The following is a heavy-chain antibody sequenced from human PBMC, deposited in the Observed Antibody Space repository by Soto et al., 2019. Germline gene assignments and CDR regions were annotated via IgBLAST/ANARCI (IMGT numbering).Heavy chain of an antibody. J-gene: IGHJ5*02. CDR1: GFTFSSNS. CDR2: ISSSSSTI. D-gene: IGHD3-3*01. CDR3: ARVIWSGHLTSDL. V-gene: IGHV3-48*02. Sequence: EVQVVESGGGLVQPGGSLRLSCAASGFTFSSNSMNWVRQAPGKGLEWISYISSSSSTIYADYVKGRFTISRDNAKNSLYLQMNSLRDDDTAVYYCARVIWSGHLTSDLWGQGTLVTVSS.